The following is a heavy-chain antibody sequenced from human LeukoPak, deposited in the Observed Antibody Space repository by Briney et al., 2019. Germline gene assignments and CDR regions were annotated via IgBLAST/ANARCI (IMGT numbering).Heavy chain of an antibody. CDR1: GYTLTELS. CDR2: FDPEDGET. V-gene: IGHV1-24*01. D-gene: IGHD1-26*01. J-gene: IGHJ4*02. Sequence: ASVKVSCKVSGYTLTELSMYWVRQAPGKGLEWMGGFDPEDGETIYAQKFQGRVTMTEDTSTDTAYMELSSLRSEDTAVYYCATDSLVGATDWYYFDYWGQGTLVTVSS. CDR3: ATDSLVGATDWYYFDY.